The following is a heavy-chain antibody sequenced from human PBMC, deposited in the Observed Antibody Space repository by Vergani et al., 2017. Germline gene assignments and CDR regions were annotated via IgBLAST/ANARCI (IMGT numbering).Heavy chain of an antibody. CDR1: GFGFKTFA. V-gene: IGHV3-30*03. J-gene: IGHJ4*02. CDR3: ARDGTDIFVSRRDYSHLLYY. Sequence: QVSLVESGGGVVQTGRSLTLTCSASGFGFKTFALHWVRPAPGEGLEWVATISKDGTHDYYEPSVRGRFAVSRDNFQNTMYLQMDRLTTDAKAVYFCARDGTDIFVSRRDYSHLLYYWGQGSLVTVSS. CDR2: ISKDGTHD. D-gene: IGHD3-3*01.